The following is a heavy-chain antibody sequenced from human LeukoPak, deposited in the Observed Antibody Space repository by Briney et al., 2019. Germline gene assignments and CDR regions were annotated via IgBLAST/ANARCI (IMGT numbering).Heavy chain of an antibody. CDR1: GGSFSGYY. CDR2: INHSGST. J-gene: IGHJ5*02. D-gene: IGHD5-24*01. Sequence: PSETLSLTCAVYGGSFSGYYWSWIRQPPGKGLEWIGEINHSGSTNYNPSLTSRVTISVDTSKNQFSLTLSSVTAADTAVYYCARSFSGMATIETGWFDPWGQGTLVTVSS. CDR3: ARSFSGMATIETGWFDP. V-gene: IGHV4-34*01.